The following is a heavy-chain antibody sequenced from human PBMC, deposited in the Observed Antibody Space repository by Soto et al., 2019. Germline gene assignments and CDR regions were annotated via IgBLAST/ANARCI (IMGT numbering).Heavy chain of an antibody. CDR2: IWYDGSNK. D-gene: IGHD3-3*01. J-gene: IGHJ5*02. CDR3: AKEGIGGIFGAGGFDP. CDR1: GSTFSSYG. V-gene: IGHV3-33*06. Sequence: PGGSLRLSCAASGSTFSSYGMHWVRQAPGKGLEWVAVIWYDGSNKYYADSVKGRFTISRDNSTVYLQMNNLRAEDTAMYYCAKEGIGGIFGAGGFDPWGQGTLVTVSS.